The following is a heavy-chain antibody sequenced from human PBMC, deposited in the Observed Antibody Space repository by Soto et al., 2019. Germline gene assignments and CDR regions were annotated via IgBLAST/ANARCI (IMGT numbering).Heavy chain of an antibody. Sequence: GEALKISCKGSGYSFTSYWIGWVRQMPGKDLEWMGIIYPGDSDTRYSPSFQGQVTISADKSISTAYLQWSSLKASDTAMYYGPRLSDYGDYGYYWGQGTLVTVSS. CDR1: GYSFTSYW. D-gene: IGHD4-17*01. CDR3: PRLSDYGDYGYY. CDR2: IYPGDSDT. J-gene: IGHJ4*02. V-gene: IGHV5-51*01.